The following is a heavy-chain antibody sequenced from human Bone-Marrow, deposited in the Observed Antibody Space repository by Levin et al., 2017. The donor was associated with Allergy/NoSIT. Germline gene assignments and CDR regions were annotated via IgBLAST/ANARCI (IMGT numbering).Heavy chain of an antibody. D-gene: IGHD4-17*01. V-gene: IGHV4-39*01. CDR3: VGGDYEVRRSLCFDI. J-gene: IGHJ3*02. CDR2: FYFSGSA. Sequence: PSETLSLTCAVSGGSIDSIVSQTHYGGWVRQFPGRGLEWIGSFYFSGSAYYNPSLKSRVTISVDKSKKQLSINLAALTAADTAVYYCVGGDYEVRRSLCFDIWGQGAMVTVSP. CDR1: GGSIDSIVSQTHY.